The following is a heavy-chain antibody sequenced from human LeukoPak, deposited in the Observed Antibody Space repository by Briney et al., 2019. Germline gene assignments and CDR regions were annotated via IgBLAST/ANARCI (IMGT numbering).Heavy chain of an antibody. J-gene: IGHJ4*02. CDR2: ISSTGATI. V-gene: IGHV3-48*02. D-gene: IGHD3-10*01. CDR1: GFTFSSSG. Sequence: GGSLRLSCAASGFTFSSSGTNWVRQAPGKGLDFIAYISSTGATIYYADSLKGRFTISRDNARNSLYLQMNSLRDEDTAVYFCARANSLMVRGVISYFDSWGQGTLVTVSS. CDR3: ARANSLMVRGVISYFDS.